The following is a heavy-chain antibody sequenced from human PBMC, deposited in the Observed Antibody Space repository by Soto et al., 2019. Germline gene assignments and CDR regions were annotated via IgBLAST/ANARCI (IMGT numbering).Heavy chain of an antibody. V-gene: IGHV1-69*01. D-gene: IGHD3-10*01. J-gene: IGHJ6*02. CDR1: GGSYNSFA. Sequence: AQLVQSGAEVKQPGSSVKVSCKASGGSYNSFAISWVRQAPGQGLEWIGGIIPVFGTATYAQKFKGRVTITAEESTSTAYMELSSLTSEDTAVYYCARFLGGAGSYYDGQNYNYYNGMDVWGQGTTVTVSS. CDR3: ARFLGGAGSYYDGQNYNYYNGMDV. CDR2: IIPVFGTA.